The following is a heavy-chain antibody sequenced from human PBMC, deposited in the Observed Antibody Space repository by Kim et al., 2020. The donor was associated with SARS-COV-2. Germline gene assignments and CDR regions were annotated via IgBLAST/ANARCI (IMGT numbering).Heavy chain of an antibody. CDR1: GGSISSYY. CDR2: IYYSGST. Sequence: SETLSLTCTVSGGSISSYYWSWIRQPPGKGLEWIGYIYYSGSTNYNPSLKSRVTISVDTSKNQFSLKLSSVTAADTAVYYCARDGYYDSSGYNRPLGYFQPWGQGTLVTVSS. J-gene: IGHJ1*01. CDR3: ARDGYYDSSGYNRPLGYFQP. V-gene: IGHV4-59*01. D-gene: IGHD3-22*01.